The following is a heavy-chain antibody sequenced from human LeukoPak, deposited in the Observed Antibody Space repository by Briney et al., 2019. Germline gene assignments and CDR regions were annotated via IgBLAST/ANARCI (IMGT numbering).Heavy chain of an antibody. CDR3: ASHWRQMATAYYFDY. CDR1: GGSTSSSSYY. CDR2: IYYGGST. J-gene: IGHJ4*02. D-gene: IGHD5-24*01. V-gene: IGHV4-39*01. Sequence: PSETLSLTCAVSGGSTSSSSYYWGWIRQPPGKGLEWIGSIYYGGSTYYKLSLKSRVTISVDTSKNQFSLRLSSLTAADTAPYYCASHWRQMATAYYFDYWGQGTLVTVSS.